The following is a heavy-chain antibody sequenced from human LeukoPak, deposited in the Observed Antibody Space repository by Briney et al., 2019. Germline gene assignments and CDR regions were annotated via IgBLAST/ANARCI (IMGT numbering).Heavy chain of an antibody. D-gene: IGHD3-16*02. CDR1: GGTFSSYA. CDR3: ARVAYDCVWGSYRLDWFDP. J-gene: IGHJ5*02. Sequence: ASVKVSCKASGGTFSSYAISWVRQAPGQGFEWMGRIIPILGIANYAQKFQGRVTITADKSTSTAYMELSSLRSEDTAVYYCARVAYDCVWGSYRLDWFDPWGQGTLVTVSS. V-gene: IGHV1-69*04. CDR2: IIPILGIA.